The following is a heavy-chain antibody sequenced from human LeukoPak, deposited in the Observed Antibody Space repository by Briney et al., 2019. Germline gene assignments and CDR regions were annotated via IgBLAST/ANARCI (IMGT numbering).Heavy chain of an antibody. J-gene: IGHJ6*03. D-gene: IGHD6-13*01. CDR3: ARVYTGSSWDYYYYMDV. CDR1: GYSISSGYY. CDR2: IYHSESP. Sequence: SETLSLTCTVSGYSISSGYYWGWIRQPPGKGLEWIGTIYHSESPYYNPPLKSRVTISIDTSKNQFSLTLRSLTAADTAVYYCARVYTGSSWDYYYYMDVWGKGTTVTVSS. V-gene: IGHV4-38-2*02.